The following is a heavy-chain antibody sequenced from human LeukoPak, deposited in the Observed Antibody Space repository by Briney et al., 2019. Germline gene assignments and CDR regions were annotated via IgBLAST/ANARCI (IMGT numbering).Heavy chain of an antibody. CDR1: GFTFSSYE. CDR3: ARSSSWYGPFDY. D-gene: IGHD6-13*01. J-gene: IGHJ4*02. V-gene: IGHV3-48*03. CDR2: ISSSGSTI. Sequence: GGSLRLSCAASGFTFSSYEMNWVRQAPGKGLEWVSYISSSGSTIYYADSVKGQFTISRDNAKNSLYLQMNSLRAEDTAVYYCARSSSWYGPFDYWGQGTLVTVSS.